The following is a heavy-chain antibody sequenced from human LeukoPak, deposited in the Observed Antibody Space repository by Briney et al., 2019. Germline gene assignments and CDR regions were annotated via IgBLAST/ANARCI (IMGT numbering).Heavy chain of an antibody. D-gene: IGHD5-18*01. CDR1: GFTVSSNY. CDR2: IYSGGST. CDR3: ARVASDPGYSYGTYYFDY. J-gene: IGHJ4*02. V-gene: IGHV3-53*01. Sequence: PGGSLRLSCAASGFTVSSNYMSWVRQAPGKGLEWVSVIYSGGSTYYADSVKGRFTISRDNSKTTLYLQMNSLRAEDTAVYYCARVASDPGYSYGTYYFDYWGQGTLVTVSS.